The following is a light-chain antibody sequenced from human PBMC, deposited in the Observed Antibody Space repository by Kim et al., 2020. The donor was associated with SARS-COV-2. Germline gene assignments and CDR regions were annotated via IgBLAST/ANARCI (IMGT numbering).Light chain of an antibody. J-gene: IGLJ2*01. V-gene: IGLV2-23*02. CDR1: SSYVGSYNL. Sequence: QSALTQLASVSGSPGQSITISCTRTSSYVGSYNLVSWYQQHPGKAPKLMSYEVSKRPSGVSNSFSGSKSGNTAYMTISGLQAEDEAYYYCCSNGVFSGETQLTVL. CDR2: EVS. CDR3: CSNGV.